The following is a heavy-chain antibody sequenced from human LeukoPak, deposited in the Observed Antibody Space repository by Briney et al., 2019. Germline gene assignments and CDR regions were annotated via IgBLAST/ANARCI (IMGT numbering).Heavy chain of an antibody. Sequence: QPGWSLRLSCAASGFTFSAYAMAWVRQAPGKGLEWVSTISGSGGTTYSADSVKGRFTISRDNSKNILYLQVNSLRAGDTAVYYCAKDYYYDSSGYYYGDAFDIWGQGTMVTVSS. J-gene: IGHJ3*02. V-gene: IGHV3-23*01. CDR2: ISGSGGTT. D-gene: IGHD3-22*01. CDR3: AKDYYYDSSGYYYGDAFDI. CDR1: GFTFSAYA.